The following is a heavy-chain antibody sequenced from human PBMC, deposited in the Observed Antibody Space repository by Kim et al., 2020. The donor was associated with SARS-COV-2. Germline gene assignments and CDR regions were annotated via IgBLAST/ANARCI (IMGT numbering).Heavy chain of an antibody. J-gene: IGHJ6*02. Sequence: ASVKVSCKASGYTFTGYSIHWVRQVPGQGLEWMGRLYPNSGGTNYAQNFQGRVTMTRDTSISTAYMELSRLRSDDTVVYYCARGNNYSLDVWGQGTTVTVSS. CDR2: LYPNSGGT. V-gene: IGHV1-2*05. CDR3: ARGNNYSLDV. CDR1: GYTFTGYS.